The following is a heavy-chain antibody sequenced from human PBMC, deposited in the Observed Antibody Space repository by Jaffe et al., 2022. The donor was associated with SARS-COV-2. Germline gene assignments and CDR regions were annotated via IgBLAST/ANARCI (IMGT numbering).Heavy chain of an antibody. J-gene: IGHJ1*01. D-gene: IGHD3-22*01. CDR2: ISYDGSNK. V-gene: IGHV3-30-3*01. Sequence: QVQLVESGGGVVQPGRSLRLSCAASGFTFSSYAMHWVRQAPGKGLEWVAVISYDGSNKYYADSVKGRFTISRDNSKNTLYLQMNSLRAEDTAVYYCAREELADSSGYYFQHWGQGTLVTVSS. CDR1: GFTFSSYA. CDR3: AREELADSSGYYFQH.